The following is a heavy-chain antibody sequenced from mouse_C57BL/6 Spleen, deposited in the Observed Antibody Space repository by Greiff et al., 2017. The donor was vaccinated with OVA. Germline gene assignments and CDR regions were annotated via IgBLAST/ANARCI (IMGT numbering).Heavy chain of an antibody. Sequence: QVQLQQPGAELVRPGSSVKLSCKASGYTFTSYWMEWVKQRPGQGLEWIGNIYPSDSETHYNQKFKDKATLTVDKSSSTAYMQLSSLTSEDSAVYYCARPGTYWYFDVWGTGTTVTVSS. D-gene: IGHD4-1*01. J-gene: IGHJ1*03. V-gene: IGHV1-61*01. CDR1: GYTFTSYW. CDR3: ARPGTYWYFDV. CDR2: IYPSDSET.